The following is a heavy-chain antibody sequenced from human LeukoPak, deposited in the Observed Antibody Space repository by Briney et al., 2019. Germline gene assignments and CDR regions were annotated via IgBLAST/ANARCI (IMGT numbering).Heavy chain of an antibody. CDR3: AKGLTGCTGGSCYSWYFDL. V-gene: IGHV3-23*01. Sequence: PGGSLRLSCAASGFAFRGYAMSWVRQAPGKGLEWVSVISDSGSRTYYADSVKGRFTISRDNSKNMLFLQMNSLRGEDTAVYYCAKGLTGCTGGSCYSWYFDLWGRGTLVSVSS. J-gene: IGHJ2*01. CDR2: ISDSGSRT. D-gene: IGHD2-15*01. CDR1: GFAFRGYA.